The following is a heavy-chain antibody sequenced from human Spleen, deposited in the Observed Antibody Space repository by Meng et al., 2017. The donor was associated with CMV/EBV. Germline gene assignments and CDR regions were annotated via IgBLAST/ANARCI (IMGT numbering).Heavy chain of an antibody. CDR3: ARIITIPYYFDY. D-gene: IGHD3-3*01. CDR1: GGSISSSSYY. Sequence: QVELQESGPGLVKPSETLSLTCTVSGGSISSSSYYWGWIRQPPGKGLEWIGSIYYSGSTYYNPSLKSRVTISVDTSKNQFSLKLSSVTAADTAVYYCARIITIPYYFDYWGQGTLVTVSS. CDR2: IYYSGST. J-gene: IGHJ4*02. V-gene: IGHV4-39*07.